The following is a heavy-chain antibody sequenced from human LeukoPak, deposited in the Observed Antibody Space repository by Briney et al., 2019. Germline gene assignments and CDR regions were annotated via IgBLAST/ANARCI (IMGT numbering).Heavy chain of an antibody. Sequence: PGGSLRLSCAASGFTFSTYAMSWVRQAPGKGLEWVSGISGSGGSTYYADSVKGGFTISRDNSKNTLYLQMNSLRAEDTAVYYCANGKAVADTSDSWGQGTLVTVSS. J-gene: IGHJ4*02. CDR2: ISGSGGST. CDR1: GFTFSTYA. CDR3: ANGKAVADTSDS. D-gene: IGHD6-19*01. V-gene: IGHV3-23*01.